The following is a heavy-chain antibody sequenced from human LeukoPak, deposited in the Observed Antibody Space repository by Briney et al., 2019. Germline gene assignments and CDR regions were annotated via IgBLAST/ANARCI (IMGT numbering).Heavy chain of an antibody. CDR3: ASGDGYNSFDY. CDR1: GGSISNYY. D-gene: IGHD5-24*01. V-gene: IGHV4-4*07. CDR2: IYTSEST. J-gene: IGHJ4*02. Sequence: SETLSLTCTVSGGSISNYYWSWIRQPAGKGLEWIGRIYTSESTNYNPSLKSRVTMSLDTSKSQFSLKLSSVTAADTAVYYCASGDGYNSFDYWGQGTLVTVSS.